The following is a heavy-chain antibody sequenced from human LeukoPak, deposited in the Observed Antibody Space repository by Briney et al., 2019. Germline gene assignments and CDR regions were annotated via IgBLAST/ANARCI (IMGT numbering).Heavy chain of an antibody. J-gene: IGHJ4*02. D-gene: IGHD6-19*01. CDR2: IYHSGST. Sequence: PSETLSLTCTVSGYSISSGYYWGWIRQPPGKGLEWIGSIYHSGSTYYNPSLKSRVTISVDTSKNPFSLKLSSVTAADTAVYYCARGPIGIAVAGVLQRPPIDYWGQGTLVTVSS. CDR1: GYSISSGYY. CDR3: ARGPIGIAVAGVLQRPPIDY. V-gene: IGHV4-38-2*02.